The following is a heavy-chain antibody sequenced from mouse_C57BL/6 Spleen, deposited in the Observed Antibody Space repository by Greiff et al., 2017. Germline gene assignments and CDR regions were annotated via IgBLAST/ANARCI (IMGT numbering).Heavy chain of an antibody. V-gene: IGHV10-1*01. Sequence: EVQRVESGGGLVQPKGSLKLSCAASGFSFNTYAMNWVRQAPGKGLEWVARIRSKSNNYATYYADSEKDRLTISRDDSESMLYLQMNNSKTEDTAMYCCVGQRDSYYGYFDFWGQGTTLTVSS. J-gene: IGHJ2*01. D-gene: IGHD2-12*01. CDR2: IRSKSNNYAT. CDR1: GFSFNTYA. CDR3: VGQRDSYYGYFDF.